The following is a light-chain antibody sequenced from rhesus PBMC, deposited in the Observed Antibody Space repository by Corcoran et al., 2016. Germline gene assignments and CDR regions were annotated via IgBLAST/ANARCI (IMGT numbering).Light chain of an antibody. CDR1: QGIRSY. V-gene: IGKV1-25*02. CDR2: SAT. CDR3: QQYNSLPFT. Sequence: DIQMTQSPSSVSASVGDRVTITCRASQGIRSYLAWYQQKPGKAPKLLIYSATTLQSGVPSRFSGSGSGTECTLTISSLQPEDFATYYCQQYNSLPFTFGPGTKLDIK. J-gene: IGKJ3*01.